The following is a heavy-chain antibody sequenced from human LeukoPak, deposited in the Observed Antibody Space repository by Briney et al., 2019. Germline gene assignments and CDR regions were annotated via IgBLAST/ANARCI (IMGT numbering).Heavy chain of an antibody. CDR2: IYYSGST. D-gene: IGHD4-17*01. Sequence: SETLSLTCTVSGGSISSSTYYWGWIRQPPGKGLEWIGSIYYSGSTYYNPSLKSRVTISVDTSKNQFSLKLCSVTAADTAVYYCARHPIYGDYASMRYYFDYWGQGTLVTVSS. CDR3: ARHPIYGDYASMRYYFDY. V-gene: IGHV4-39*01. J-gene: IGHJ4*02. CDR1: GGSISSSTYY.